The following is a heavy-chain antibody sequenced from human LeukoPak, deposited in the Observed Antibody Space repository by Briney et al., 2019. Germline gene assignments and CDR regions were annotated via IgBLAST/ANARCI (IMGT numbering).Heavy chain of an antibody. CDR1: GYTFTSYD. CDR3: ARPPSSGGHYYYYGMDV. J-gene: IGHJ6*02. CDR2: MNLNSGNT. V-gene: IGHV1-8*01. D-gene: IGHD6-25*01. Sequence: ASVKVSCKASGYTFTSYDINWVRQAAGQGLEWMGWMNLNSGNTGYAQKFQGRVTMTRDTSISTAYMEPSSLRSEDTAVYYCARPPSSGGHYYYYGMDVWGQGTTVTVSS.